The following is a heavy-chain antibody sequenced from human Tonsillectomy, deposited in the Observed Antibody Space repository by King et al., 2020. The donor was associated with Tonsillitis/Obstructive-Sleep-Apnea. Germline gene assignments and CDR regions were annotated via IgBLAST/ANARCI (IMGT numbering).Heavy chain of an antibody. CDR1: GYTFTNFG. D-gene: IGHD2-2*01. CDR2: ISAYNGNT. Sequence: QLVQSGAEVKKPGASVKVSCKASGYTFTNFGISWVRQAPGQGLEWMGWISAYNGNTNYAQRLKGRITLSTDTSTSTAYMELKSLRSDDTAVYYCARDWGGHQLLEAKTTDFWGQGTLVAISS. J-gene: IGHJ4*02. V-gene: IGHV1-18*01. CDR3: ARDWGGHQLLEAKTTDF.